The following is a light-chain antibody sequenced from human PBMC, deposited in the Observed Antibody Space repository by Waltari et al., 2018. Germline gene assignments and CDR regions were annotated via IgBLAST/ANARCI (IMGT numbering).Light chain of an antibody. J-gene: IGKJ2*01. CDR1: QSIGSL. Sequence: DIQMTQSPSTLSASVGDRVTITCRASQSIGSLLAWYQQKPGKAPKLLIYDASSLESGVPSRFSGSGSGTEFTLTINSLQSEDIAVYYCHQYNNRPPYTFGQGTKLEIK. CDR3: HQYNNRPPYT. V-gene: IGKV1-5*01. CDR2: DAS.